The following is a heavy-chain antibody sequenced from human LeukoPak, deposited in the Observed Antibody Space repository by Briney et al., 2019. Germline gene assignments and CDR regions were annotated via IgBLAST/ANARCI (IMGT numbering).Heavy chain of an antibody. Sequence: GGSLRLSCAASGFTFSSTGMHWVRQAPGKGLEWVAVILYDGSNKYYADSVKGRFTISRDNFKNTLYLQMNSLRAEDTAVYYCASFAGYSSGWYGAFDYWGRGTQVTVSS. CDR3: ASFAGYSSGWYGAFDY. D-gene: IGHD6-19*01. CDR1: GFTFSSTG. V-gene: IGHV3-30*03. CDR2: ILYDGSNK. J-gene: IGHJ4*02.